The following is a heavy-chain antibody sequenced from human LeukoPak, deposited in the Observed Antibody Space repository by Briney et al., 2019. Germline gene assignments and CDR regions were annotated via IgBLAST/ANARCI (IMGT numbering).Heavy chain of an antibody. Sequence: PSETLSLTCTVSGDSISSYYWSWIRQPPGKGLEWIGNIYYSGSTNYNPSLKSRVTISVDTSNNQFSLTLTSVTAADTAVYYCARDLRGSEYWGQGTLVTVSS. CDR3: ARDLRGSEY. D-gene: IGHD2-15*01. CDR1: GDSISSYY. J-gene: IGHJ4*02. CDR2: IYYSGST. V-gene: IGHV4-59*12.